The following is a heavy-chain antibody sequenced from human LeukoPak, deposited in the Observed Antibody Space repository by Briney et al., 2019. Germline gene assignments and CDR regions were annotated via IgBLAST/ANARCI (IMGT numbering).Heavy chain of an antibody. J-gene: IGHJ5*02. CDR2: MNPNNGNT. CDR3: ARGQVGVGRLSTFGVVHPTWFDP. Sequence: GASVKVSCRASGYTFTSYDINWVRQAPGQGLEWMGWMNPNNGNTGCAQKFKDRVILTRNSSKKTAYMELSSLRFEDTAVYYCARGQVGVGRLSTFGVVHPTWFDPWGQGTLVTVSS. CDR1: GYTFTSYD. V-gene: IGHV1-8*01. D-gene: IGHD3-3*01.